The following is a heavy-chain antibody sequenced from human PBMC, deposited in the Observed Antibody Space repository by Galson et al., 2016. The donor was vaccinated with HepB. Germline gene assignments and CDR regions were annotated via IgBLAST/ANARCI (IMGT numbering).Heavy chain of an antibody. D-gene: IGHD1-26*01. Sequence: SLRLSCAASGFTFSSSGMHGVRQAPGKGLEWVALISYDGSKKYYADSVKGRFAMSRDNSKNTLNLQMNSLRVEDTAVYYCAREAGGSYYAYWYFDLWGRGTLVTVSS. CDR1: GFTFSSSG. CDR2: ISYDGSKK. V-gene: IGHV3-30*19. J-gene: IGHJ2*01. CDR3: AREAGGSYYAYWYFDL.